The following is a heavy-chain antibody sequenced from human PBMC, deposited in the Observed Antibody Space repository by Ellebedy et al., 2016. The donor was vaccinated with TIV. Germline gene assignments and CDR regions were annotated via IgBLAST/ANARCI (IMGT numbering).Heavy chain of an antibody. J-gene: IGHJ4*02. V-gene: IGHV3-43D*03. Sequence: GESLKISCTASGFTFDAYAMHWVRHAPGKGLEWVSLISWNSGHTYYGDSVKGRFTISRDNSKNSLYLQMNSLRAEDTAFYYCARGPGAAVGKGYFDYWGQGTLVTVSS. D-gene: IGHD6-13*01. CDR2: ISWNSGHT. CDR1: GFTFDAYA. CDR3: ARGPGAAVGKGYFDY.